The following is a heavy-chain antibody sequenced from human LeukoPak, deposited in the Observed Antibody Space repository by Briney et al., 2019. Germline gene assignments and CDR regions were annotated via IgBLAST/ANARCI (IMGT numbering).Heavy chain of an antibody. CDR2: ISGSGGST. J-gene: IGHJ4*02. V-gene: IGHV3-23*01. Sequence: GGSLRLSCAASGFTFSSYSMNWVRQAPGKGLEWVSAISGSGGSTYYADSVKGRFTISRDNSKNTLYLQMNSLRAEDTAVYYCAKDLSAAVAGTGDYWGQGTLVTVSS. D-gene: IGHD6-19*01. CDR1: GFTFSSYS. CDR3: AKDLSAAVAGTGDY.